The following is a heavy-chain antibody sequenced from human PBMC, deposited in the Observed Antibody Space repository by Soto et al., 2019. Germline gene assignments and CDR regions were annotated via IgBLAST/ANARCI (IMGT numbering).Heavy chain of an antibody. CDR3: ARAVPSAPDAFDI. J-gene: IGHJ3*02. CDR2: IYHSGST. CDR1: SGSISSSNW. V-gene: IGHV4-4*02. D-gene: IGHD2-2*01. Sequence: QVQLQESGPGLVKPSGTLSLTCAVSSGSISSSNWWSWVRQPPGKGLEWIGEIYHSGSTNYNPSLKSRVTTSVDKSKNQFALKLSSVTAADTAVYYCARAVPSAPDAFDIWGQGTMVTVSS.